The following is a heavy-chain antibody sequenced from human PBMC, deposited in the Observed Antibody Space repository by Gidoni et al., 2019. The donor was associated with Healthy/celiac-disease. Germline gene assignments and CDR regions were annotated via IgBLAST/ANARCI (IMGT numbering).Heavy chain of an antibody. J-gene: IGHJ6*02. CDR2: IWYDGSTK. CDR3: ARDPPVGYSYGINYYYYGMDV. Sequence: QVQLVESGGGVVQPGRSLRLSGAASGFTFSSYGRHWVRQAPGKGLEGGAVIWYDGSTKSYAVSVQGRFPLSRANSNNTLYLQMNSLRAEYTAVYYCARDPPVGYSYGINYYYYGMDVWGQGTTVTVSS. D-gene: IGHD5-18*01. V-gene: IGHV3-33*01. CDR1: GFTFSSYG.